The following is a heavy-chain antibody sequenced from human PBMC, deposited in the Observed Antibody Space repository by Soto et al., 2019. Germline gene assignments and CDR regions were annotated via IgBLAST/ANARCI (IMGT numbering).Heavy chain of an antibody. J-gene: IGHJ4*02. CDR2: IYYSGST. CDR3: ARAYFYYDYIWGSYRSYYFDY. D-gene: IGHD3-16*02. Sequence: PSETLSLTCTVSGGSISSYYWSWIRQPPGKGLEWIGYIYYSGSTNYNPSLKSRVTISVDTSKNQFSLKLSSVTAADTAVYYCARAYFYYDYIWGSYRSYYFDYWGQGTLVTVSS. V-gene: IGHV4-59*12. CDR1: GGSISSYY.